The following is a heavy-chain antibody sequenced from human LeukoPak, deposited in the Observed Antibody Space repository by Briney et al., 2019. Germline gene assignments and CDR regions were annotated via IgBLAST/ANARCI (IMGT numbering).Heavy chain of an antibody. CDR3: ARNPIASSLDAFDI. Sequence: SETLSLTCTVSGGSISSGSYYWSWIRQPAGKGLEWIGRIYTSGSTNYNPSLKSRVTISVDTSKNQFSLKLSSVTAADTAVYYCARNPIASSLDAFDIWGQGAMVTVSS. V-gene: IGHV4-61*02. D-gene: IGHD6-13*01. CDR1: GGSISSGSYY. J-gene: IGHJ3*02. CDR2: IYTSGST.